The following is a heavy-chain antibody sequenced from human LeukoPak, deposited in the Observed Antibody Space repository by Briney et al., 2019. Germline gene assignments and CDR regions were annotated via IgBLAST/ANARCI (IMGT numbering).Heavy chain of an antibody. D-gene: IGHD6-19*01. CDR1: GFTFSAYW. Sequence: GGSLRLSCAASGFTFSAYWMHWIRQAPGKGLVWVSRIHSDGSATSYADSVKGRFTISRDNAKYTVYLQMNSLRVEDTAVYYCARGGSGCFDYWGQGTLVTASS. CDR2: IHSDGSAT. V-gene: IGHV3-74*01. J-gene: IGHJ4*02. CDR3: ARGGSGCFDY.